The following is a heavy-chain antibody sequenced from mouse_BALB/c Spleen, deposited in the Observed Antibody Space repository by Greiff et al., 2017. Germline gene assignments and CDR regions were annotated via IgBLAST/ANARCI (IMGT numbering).Heavy chain of an antibody. J-gene: IGHJ2*01. CDR3: ARRTTVVPYYFDY. CDR1: GFNIKDTY. CDR2: IDPANGNT. D-gene: IGHD1-1*01. V-gene: IGHV14-3*02. Sequence: EVQLQQSGAELVKPGASVKLSCTASGFNIKDTYMHWVKQRPEQGLEWIGRIDPANGNTKYDPKFQGKATITADTSSNTAYLQLSSLTSEDTAVYYCARRTTVVPYYFDYWGQGTTLTVSS.